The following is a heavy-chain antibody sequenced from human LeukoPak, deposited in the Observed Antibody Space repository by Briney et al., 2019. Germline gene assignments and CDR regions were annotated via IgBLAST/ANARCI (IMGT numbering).Heavy chain of an antibody. D-gene: IGHD2-2*01. CDR1: GFTFSSHA. Sequence: GGSLRLSCADSGFTFSSHAMSWVRQAPGKGLEWVSAISGSGGSTYYADSVKGRFTISRDNSKNTLYLQMNSLRGEDTAVYYCAKVLRIVPAAGDDYWGQGTLVTVSS. J-gene: IGHJ4*02. CDR3: AKVLRIVPAAGDDY. CDR2: ISGSGGST. V-gene: IGHV3-23*01.